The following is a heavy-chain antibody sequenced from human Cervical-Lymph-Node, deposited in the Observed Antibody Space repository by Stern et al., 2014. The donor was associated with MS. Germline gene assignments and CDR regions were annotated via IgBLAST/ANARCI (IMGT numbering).Heavy chain of an antibody. CDR3: ARDNYGTDY. D-gene: IGHD3-16*01. J-gene: IGHJ4*02. CDR2: ITSDGSST. CDR1: GFTFSHYW. V-gene: IGHV3-74*01. Sequence: EVQLLESGGDLVQPGGSLRLSCVASGFTFSHYWMQWVRPAPGKGLVWVSHITSDGSSTTYADSVKGRFTVSRDNAKNTLYLQMDSLRAEDTAVYFCARDNYGTDYWGQGTLVTVSS.